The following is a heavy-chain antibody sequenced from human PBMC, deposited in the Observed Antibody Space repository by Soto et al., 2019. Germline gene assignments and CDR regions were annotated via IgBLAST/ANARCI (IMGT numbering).Heavy chain of an antibody. CDR3: ASEAPPVLRFLEWSPSPYGMDV. D-gene: IGHD3-3*01. J-gene: IGHJ6*02. CDR1: GYTFTSYY. V-gene: IGHV1-46*01. CDR2: INPSGGST. Sequence: GASVKVSCKASGYTFTSYYMHWVLQAPGQGLEWMGIINPSGGSTSYAQKFQGRVTMTRDTSTSTVYMELSSLRSEDTAVYYCASEAPPVLRFLEWSPSPYGMDVWGQGTTVTVSS.